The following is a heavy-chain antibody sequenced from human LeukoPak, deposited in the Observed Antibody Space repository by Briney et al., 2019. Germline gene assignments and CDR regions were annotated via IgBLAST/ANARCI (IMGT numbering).Heavy chain of an antibody. Sequence: SETLSLTCAVYGGSFSGYYWSWIRQLPGKGLEWIGEINHSGSTNYNPSLKSRVTISVDTSKNQFSLKLSSVTAADTAVYYCARGASHYYDSSGYYLTGGDAFDIWGQGTMVTVSS. J-gene: IGHJ3*02. D-gene: IGHD3-22*01. CDR3: ARGASHYYDSSGYYLTGGDAFDI. CDR2: INHSGST. CDR1: GGSFSGYY. V-gene: IGHV4-34*01.